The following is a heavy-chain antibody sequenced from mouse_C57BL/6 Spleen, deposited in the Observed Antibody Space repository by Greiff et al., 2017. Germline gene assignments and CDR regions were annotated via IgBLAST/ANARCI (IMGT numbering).Heavy chain of an antibody. CDR3: TRDSGGYYFAY. Sequence: EVHLVESGEGLVKPGGSLKLSCAASGFTFSSYAMSWVRQTPEKRLEWVAYISSGGDYIYYADTVKGRFTISRDNARNTLYLQMRSLKSEDTAMYYCTRDSGGYYFAYWGQGTMVTVAA. J-gene: IGHJ3*01. CDR2: ISSGGDYI. V-gene: IGHV5-9-1*02. D-gene: IGHD2-3*01. CDR1: GFTFSSYA.